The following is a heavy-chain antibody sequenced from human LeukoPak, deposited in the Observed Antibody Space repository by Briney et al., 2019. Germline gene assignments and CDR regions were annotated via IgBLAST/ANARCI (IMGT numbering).Heavy chain of an antibody. CDR2: ISDIGSI. J-gene: IGHJ4*02. Sequence: SETLSLTCTVSGGSISSYYWSWIRQPPGKGLEWMAYISDIGSINYNPSLKSRVTISLDTSKNQFSLKLSSVTAADTAVYYCAGHHPRNTVDFWGQGTLVTVSS. CDR3: AGHHPRNTVDF. V-gene: IGHV4-59*08. D-gene: IGHD2/OR15-2a*01. CDR1: GGSISSYY.